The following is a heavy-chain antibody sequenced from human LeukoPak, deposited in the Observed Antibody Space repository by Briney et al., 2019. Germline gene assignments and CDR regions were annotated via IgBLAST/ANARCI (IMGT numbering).Heavy chain of an antibody. D-gene: IGHD3-10*01. Sequence: PGESLKISCKGSGYTFASYWIGWVRQMSGKGLEWMGIIYPGGSDTRYSPSFQGQVTISADKSISTAYLQWGSLKASDTAMYYCARQKLLGVDYWGQGTLVTVSS. CDR2: IYPGGSDT. CDR1: GYTFASYW. CDR3: ARQKLLGVDY. V-gene: IGHV5-51*01. J-gene: IGHJ4*02.